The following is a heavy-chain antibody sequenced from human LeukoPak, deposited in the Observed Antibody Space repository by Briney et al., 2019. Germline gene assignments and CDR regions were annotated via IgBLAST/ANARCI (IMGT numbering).Heavy chain of an antibody. V-gene: IGHV3-74*01. CDR1: GFTFSSYW. D-gene: IGHD6-6*01. J-gene: IGHJ6*02. CDR3: ARDLYSSSSYFHYYVMDV. CDR2: INSDGSST. Sequence: GGSLRLSCAASGFTFSSYWMHWVRQAPGKGLVWVSRINSDGSSTSYADSVKGRFTISRDNAKNTLYLQMNSLRAEDTAVYYCARDLYSSSSYFHYYVMDVWGQGTTVTVSS.